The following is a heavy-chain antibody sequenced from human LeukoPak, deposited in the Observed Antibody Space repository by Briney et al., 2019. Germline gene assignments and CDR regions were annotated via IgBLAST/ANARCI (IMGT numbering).Heavy chain of an antibody. D-gene: IGHD3-10*01. CDR2: ISGSGGST. Sequence: GGSLRLSCAASGFTFSSYAMSWVRQAPRKGLEWVSAISGSGGSTYYADSVKGRFTISRDNSKNTLYLQMNSLRAEDTAVYYCAKDGRYYGSEKPDYWGQGTLVTVSS. J-gene: IGHJ4*02. V-gene: IGHV3-23*01. CDR1: GFTFSSYA. CDR3: AKDGRYYGSEKPDY.